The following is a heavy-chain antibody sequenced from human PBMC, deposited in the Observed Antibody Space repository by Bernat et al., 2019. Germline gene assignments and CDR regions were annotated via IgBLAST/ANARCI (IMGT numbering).Heavy chain of an antibody. CDR3: AMLSKYSGGWFYFDY. J-gene: IGHJ4*02. CDR2: IYYSGST. V-gene: IGHV4-39*01. Sequence: QLQLQESGPGLVKPSETLSLTCTVSGGSISSSSYHWGRIRQPPGKGLEWIGCIYYSGSTYYNPSLKSRVTISVDTCKNQFSLKLGSVTAAGTAVYYWAMLSKYSGGWFYFDYWGQGTLVTVSS. D-gene: IGHD6-19*01. CDR1: GGSISSSSYH.